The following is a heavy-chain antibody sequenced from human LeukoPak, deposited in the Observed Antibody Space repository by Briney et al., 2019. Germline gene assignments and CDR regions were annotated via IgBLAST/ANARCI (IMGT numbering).Heavy chain of an antibody. V-gene: IGHV3-33*01. D-gene: IGHD3-10*01. Sequence: PGGSLRLSCAASGFTFSSYGMHWVPQAPGKGLEWVAVIWYDGSNKYYADSVKGRFTISRDNSKNTLYLQMNSLRAEDTAVYYCARDKFGSGELLSPFDYWGQGTLVTVSS. J-gene: IGHJ4*02. CDR3: ARDKFGSGELLSPFDY. CDR1: GFTFSSYG. CDR2: IWYDGSNK.